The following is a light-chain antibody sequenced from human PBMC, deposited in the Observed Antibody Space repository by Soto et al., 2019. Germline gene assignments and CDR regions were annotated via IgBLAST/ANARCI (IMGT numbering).Light chain of an antibody. J-gene: IGLJ1*01. CDR3: SSYVGTNSYV. CDR2: EVY. CDR1: SSDVGGYNY. Sequence: QSALTQPPSASGSPGQSVTISCTGTSSDVGGYNYVSWYQQHPGKAPKLIIYEVYKRPSGVPDRFSGSKSGNMAALTVSGLQAEDEADYYCSSYVGTNSYVFGTGTKLTVL. V-gene: IGLV2-8*01.